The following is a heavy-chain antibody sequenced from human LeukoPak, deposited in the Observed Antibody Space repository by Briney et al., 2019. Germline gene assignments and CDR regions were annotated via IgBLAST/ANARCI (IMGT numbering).Heavy chain of an antibody. CDR3: VGDGDDFNFDY. V-gene: IGHV3-74*01. CDR2: VKGDGTFT. J-gene: IGHJ4*02. D-gene: IGHD5-24*01. CDR1: GFTFSSHW. Sequence: GGSLRLSCAASGFTFSSHWMYWVRQAPGKGLVWVSRVKGDGTFTNYADSVYGRFTISRDNAKNTLYLHMHSLRAEDTAVYYCVGDGDDFNFDYWGQGNLVTVSS.